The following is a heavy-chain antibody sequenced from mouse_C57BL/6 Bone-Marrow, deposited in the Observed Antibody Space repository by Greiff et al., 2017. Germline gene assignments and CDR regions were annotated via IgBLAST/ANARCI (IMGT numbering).Heavy chain of an antibody. CDR2: INPSTGGT. V-gene: IGHV1-42*01. CDR1: GYSFTGYY. CDR3: ARSGDGYYVDYFDY. Sequence: VQLQQSGPELVKPGASVKISCKASGYSFTGYYLNWVKQSPEKSLEWIGEINPSTGGTTYNQKFKAKATLTVEKSSSTSYMQLKGLTSEDSAVYYCARSGDGYYVDYFDYWGQGTTLTVSS. J-gene: IGHJ2*01. D-gene: IGHD2-3*01.